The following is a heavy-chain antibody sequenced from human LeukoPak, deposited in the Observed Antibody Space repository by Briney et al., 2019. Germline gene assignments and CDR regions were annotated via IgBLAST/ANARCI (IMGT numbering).Heavy chain of an antibody. CDR2: INPNSGGT. Sequence: ASVKVSCKASGYTFTGYYMHWVRQAPGQGPEWMGWINPNSGGTNYAQKFQGRVTMTRDTSINTAYMELSSLKSDDTAVYYCARDHSPLTVAAANWFDPWGQGTLVTVSS. J-gene: IGHJ5*02. CDR1: GYTFTGYY. CDR3: ARDHSPLTVAAANWFDP. D-gene: IGHD6-13*01. V-gene: IGHV1-2*02.